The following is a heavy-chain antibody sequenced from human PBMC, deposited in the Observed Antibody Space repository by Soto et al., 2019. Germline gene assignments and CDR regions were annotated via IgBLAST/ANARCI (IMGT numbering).Heavy chain of an antibody. Sequence: QVQLVQSGAEVKKPGSSVKVSCKASGGTFSSYAISWVRQAPGQGLEWMGGIIPIFGTANYAQKFQGRVTITADESTRTAYMELSSLRSEDTAVYYCARGFSSFTEKYCSGGSCYSGGDWFDPWGQGTLVTVSS. V-gene: IGHV1-69*01. CDR2: IIPIFGTA. CDR1: GGTFSSYA. D-gene: IGHD2-15*01. CDR3: ARGFSSFTEKYCSGGSCYSGGDWFDP. J-gene: IGHJ5*02.